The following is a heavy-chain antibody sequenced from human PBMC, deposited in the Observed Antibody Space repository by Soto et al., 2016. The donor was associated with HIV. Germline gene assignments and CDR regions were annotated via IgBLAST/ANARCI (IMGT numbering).Heavy chain of an antibody. CDR3: ARDVEQAFDY. CDR1: GFTFSSYS. V-gene: IGHV3-48*04. J-gene: IGHJ4*02. CDR2: ISSSSVTI. Sequence: EVQLVESGGGLVQPGGSLRLSCAASGFTFSSYSMNWVRQAPGKGLEWVSYISSSSVTISYADSVKGQFTISRDNAKNSLYLQMNSLRAEDTAVYYCARDVEQAFDYWGQGPWSPSPQ.